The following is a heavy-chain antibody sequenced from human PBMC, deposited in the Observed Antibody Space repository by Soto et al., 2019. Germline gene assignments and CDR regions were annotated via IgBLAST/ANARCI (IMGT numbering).Heavy chain of an antibody. CDR2: ISGSGGGT. J-gene: IGHJ6*03. CDR1: GLPFSIYA. V-gene: IGHV3-23*01. Sequence: EVQLLESGGGLVQPGGSLRLSCAVSGLPFSIYAMTWVRLAPGKGLEWVSDISGSGGGTYYADSVKGRFTISRDNATNTLYLEMHSLRAEDTAVYDCAKPGRGGAPSYHMDVWGKGTTVPVSS. CDR3: AKPGRGGAPSYHMDV. D-gene: IGHD3-10*01.